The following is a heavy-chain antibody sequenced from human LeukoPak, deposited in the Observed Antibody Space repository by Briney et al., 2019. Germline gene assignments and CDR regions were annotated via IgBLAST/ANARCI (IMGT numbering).Heavy chain of an antibody. CDR3: ARVRGYYYDSSGYCDY. CDR2: IYTSGST. J-gene: IGHJ4*02. V-gene: IGHV4-4*07. CDR1: GGSISSYY. D-gene: IGHD3-22*01. Sequence: PSETLSLTCTVSGGSISSYYWSWIRRPAGKGLEWIGRIYTSGSTNYNPSLKSRVTMSVDTSKNQFSLKLSSVTAADTAVYYCARVRGYYYDSSGYCDYWGQGTLVTVSS.